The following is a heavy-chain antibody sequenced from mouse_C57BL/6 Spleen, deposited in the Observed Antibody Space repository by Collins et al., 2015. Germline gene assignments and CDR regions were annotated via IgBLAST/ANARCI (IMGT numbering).Heavy chain of an antibody. J-gene: IGHJ3*01. D-gene: IGHD1-1*01. CDR1: GYTFTSYW. V-gene: IGHV1-52*01. CDR3: ARAHYYGSSGFAY. CDR2: IDPSDSET. Sequence: QVQLQQPGAELVRPGSSVKLSCKASGYTFTSYWMHWVKQRPIQGLEWIGNIDPSDSETHYNQKFKDKATLTVDKSSSTVYMQLSSLTSEDSAVYYCARAHYYGSSGFAYWGQGTLVTVSA.